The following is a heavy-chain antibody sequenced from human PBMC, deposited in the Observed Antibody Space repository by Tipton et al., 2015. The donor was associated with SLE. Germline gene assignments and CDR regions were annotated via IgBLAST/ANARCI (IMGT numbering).Heavy chain of an antibody. V-gene: IGHV4-39*07. Sequence: TLSLTCSVSGDSLSSNNYYWGWIRQSPAQGLEWIGTIHYAGGTYYNPSLRSRLTISVDTSENHFSLNLNSVTAADTAVYFCARQRGYYDGTRFPPWNFDLWGRGTQVTVSS. D-gene: IGHD3-16*01. CDR2: IHYAGGT. CDR3: ARQRGYYDGTRFPPWNFDL. J-gene: IGHJ2*01. CDR1: GDSLSSNNYY.